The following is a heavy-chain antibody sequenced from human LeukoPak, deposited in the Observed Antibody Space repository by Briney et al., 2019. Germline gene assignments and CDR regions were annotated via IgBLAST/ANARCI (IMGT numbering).Heavy chain of an antibody. D-gene: IGHD6-13*01. V-gene: IGHV4-4*07. Sequence: PSETLSLTCTVSGGSISSYYWSWIRQPAGKGLEWIGRIYTSGSTNYNPSLKSRVTISVDTSKNQFSLKLSSVTAADTAVYYCARHSVPMIAAAGLDYWGQGTLVTVFS. CDR2: IYTSGST. J-gene: IGHJ4*02. CDR1: GGSISSYY. CDR3: ARHSVPMIAAAGLDY.